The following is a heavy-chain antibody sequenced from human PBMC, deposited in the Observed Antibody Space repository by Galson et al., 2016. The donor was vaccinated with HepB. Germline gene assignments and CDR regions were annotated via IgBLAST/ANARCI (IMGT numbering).Heavy chain of an antibody. J-gene: IGHJ4*02. CDR3: ASGYYYDSSGYYSDF. Sequence: SLRLSCAASGFTFSNFAMSWVRQAPGKGLEWVSVISGSGGNTYYTDSVKGRFTISRDNSKNTLYLQMNSLRAEDTAMYYCASGYYYDSSGYYSDFWGQGTLVTVSS. CDR1: GFTFSNFA. V-gene: IGHV3-23*01. D-gene: IGHD3-22*01. CDR2: ISGSGGNT.